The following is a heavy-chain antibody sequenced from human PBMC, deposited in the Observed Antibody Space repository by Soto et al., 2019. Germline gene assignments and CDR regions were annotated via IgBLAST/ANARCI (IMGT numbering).Heavy chain of an antibody. CDR3: ARDGGGYSYGTIDY. Sequence: QVQLVQSGAEVKKPGASVKVSCKASGYTFTSYGISWVRQAPGQGPEWMGWISDYNGNTNYAQKLQGRVTMTTDKSTNTAYMELRSLRSDDTAVYYCARDGGGYSYGTIDYWGQGTLVTVSS. CDR2: ISDYNGNT. D-gene: IGHD5-18*01. V-gene: IGHV1-18*01. CDR1: GYTFTSYG. J-gene: IGHJ4*02.